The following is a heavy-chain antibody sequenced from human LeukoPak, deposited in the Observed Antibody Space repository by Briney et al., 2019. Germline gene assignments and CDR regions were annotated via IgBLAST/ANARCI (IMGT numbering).Heavy chain of an antibody. V-gene: IGHV3-23*01. Sequence: QTGGSLRLSCAASGFTFSSYAMSWVRQAPGKGLEWVSAISGSGGTTHYADSVKGRFTISRDNSKNTLYLQVSSLRADDTAVYYCAKAQRGSGWEVFDYWGQGTLVTVSS. J-gene: IGHJ4*02. CDR1: GFTFSSYA. D-gene: IGHD6-19*01. CDR2: ISGSGGTT. CDR3: AKAQRGSGWEVFDY.